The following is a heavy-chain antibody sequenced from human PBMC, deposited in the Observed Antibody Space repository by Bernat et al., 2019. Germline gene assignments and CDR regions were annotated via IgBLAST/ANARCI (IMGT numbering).Heavy chain of an antibody. D-gene: IGHD1-26*01. CDR3: AKGPWERPEY. Sequence: QEQLVESGGGVVQPGRSMRLSCAGSGFIFSSYGMHWVRQAPGKGLEWMAVISYDGSAKYYADSVKGRFTISRDNTNNMLYLQMSSLTTEDTAVYYCAKGPWERPEYWGRGTLVTVSS. V-gene: IGHV3-30*18. CDR2: ISYDGSAK. J-gene: IGHJ4*02. CDR1: GFIFSSYG.